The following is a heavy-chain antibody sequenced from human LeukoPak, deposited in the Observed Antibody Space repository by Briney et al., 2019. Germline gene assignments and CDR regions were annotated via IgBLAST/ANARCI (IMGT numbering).Heavy chain of an antibody. CDR2: IYHSGST. J-gene: IGHJ6*03. V-gene: IGHV4-38-2*02. Sequence: SETLSLTCTVSGYSISSGYYWGWIRQPPGKGREWIGSIYHSGSTYYNPSLKSRVTISVDTSKNQFSLKLSSVTAADTAVYYCAREKRGYYYYMDVWGKGTTVTVSS. CDR3: AREKRGYYYYMDV. CDR1: GYSISSGYY. D-gene: IGHD3-16*01.